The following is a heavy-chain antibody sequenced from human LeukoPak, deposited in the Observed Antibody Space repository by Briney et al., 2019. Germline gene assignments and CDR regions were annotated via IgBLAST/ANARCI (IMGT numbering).Heavy chain of an antibody. CDR1: GFTFSSYA. J-gene: IGHJ3*02. CDR3: AREAYCGGDCYSGAFDI. V-gene: IGHV3-7*01. Sequence: GGSLRLSCAASGFTFSSYAMHWVRQAPGKGLEWVANIKQDGSEKYYVDSVKGRFTISRDNAKNSLYLQMNSLRAEDTAVYYCAREAYCGGDCYSGAFDIWGQGTMVTVSS. CDR2: IKQDGSEK. D-gene: IGHD2-21*02.